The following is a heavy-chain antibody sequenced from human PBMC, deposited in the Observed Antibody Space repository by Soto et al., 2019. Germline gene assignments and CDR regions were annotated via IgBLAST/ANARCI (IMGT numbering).Heavy chain of an antibody. CDR3: ARDREGYSYGYGYYFDY. CDR1: GFTFSSYS. V-gene: IGHV3-21*01. Sequence: PGGSLRLSCAASGFTFSSYSMNWVRQAPGKGLEWVSSISSSSSYIYYADSVKGRFTISRDNAKNSLYLQMNSLRAEDTAVYYCARDREGYSYGYGYYFDYWGQGTLVTVSS. J-gene: IGHJ4*02. D-gene: IGHD5-18*01. CDR2: ISSSSSYI.